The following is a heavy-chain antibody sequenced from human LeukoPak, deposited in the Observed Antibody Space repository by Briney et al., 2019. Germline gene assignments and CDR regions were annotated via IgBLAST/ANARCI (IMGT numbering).Heavy chain of an antibody. CDR1: GISVESNY. Sequence: TGGSLRLSCSASGISVESNYMSWVRQAPGKGLEWVSLIYKNGKEYYAESAKGRFSISRDISKNSLDLQMNRLIGDDTAVYYCARESPTSGIDSWGQGTLVIVSS. J-gene: IGHJ5*01. D-gene: IGHD2-15*01. CDR2: IYKNGKE. V-gene: IGHV3-53*01. CDR3: ARESPTSGIDS.